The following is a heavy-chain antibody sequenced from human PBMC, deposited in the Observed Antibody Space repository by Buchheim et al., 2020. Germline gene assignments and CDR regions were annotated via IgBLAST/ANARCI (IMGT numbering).Heavy chain of an antibody. CDR2: IYHSGST. Sequence: QVQLQESGPGLVKPSGTLSLTCAVSGGSISSSNWWSWVRQPPGKGLEWIGEIYHSGSTNYNPSLKRRVTISVAKSKNQFSPKLSSVTAADTAVYYCARLSRDDYGDYDYYFDYWGQGTL. CDR1: GGSISSSNW. CDR3: ARLSRDDYGDYDYYFDY. J-gene: IGHJ4*02. D-gene: IGHD4-17*01. V-gene: IGHV4-4*02.